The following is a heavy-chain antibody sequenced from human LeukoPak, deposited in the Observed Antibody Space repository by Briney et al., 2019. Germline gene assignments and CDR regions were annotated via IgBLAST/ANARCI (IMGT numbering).Heavy chain of an antibody. D-gene: IGHD6-19*01. J-gene: IGHJ4*02. Sequence: ASVKVSCKASGYTFTSYYMHWVRQAPGQGLEWMGIINPSGGNTNYAQKLQGRVTMTTDTSTSTAYMELRSLRSDDTAVYYCAREGGGGWLNYWGQGTLVTVSS. CDR3: AREGGGGWLNY. V-gene: IGHV1-46*01. CDR1: GYTFTSYY. CDR2: INPSGGNT.